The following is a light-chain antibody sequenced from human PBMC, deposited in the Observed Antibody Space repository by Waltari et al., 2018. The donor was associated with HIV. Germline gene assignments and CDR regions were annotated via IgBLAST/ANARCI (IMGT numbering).Light chain of an antibody. J-gene: IGKJ4*01. CDR2: GAS. Sequence: EIVMTQSPATLSVSPGETATLSCRASRSGSSKLAWYQQKPGQAPRLLIYGASTRATGIPARFSGTGSGTEFTLTISSLQSEDFAIYYCHQYNNWLTFGGGTKLDIK. V-gene: IGKV3-15*01. CDR1: RSGSSK. CDR3: HQYNNWLT.